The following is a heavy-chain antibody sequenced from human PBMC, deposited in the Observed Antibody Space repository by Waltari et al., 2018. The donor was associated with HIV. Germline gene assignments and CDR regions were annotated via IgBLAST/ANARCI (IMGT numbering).Heavy chain of an antibody. CDR3: ARGDAPLVHSPSDAFHF. J-gene: IGHJ3*01. CDR1: GGYISPYY. CDR2: IFHIGYS. Sequence: QVQLQESGPGLVKPSETLSLTCTVSGGYISPYYWHLIRQSPGKGMEWIAFIFHIGYSKHNTSLESRVTMSVDTSQTLFSLTLNSVTTADTAIYYCARGDAPLVHSPSDAFHFWGQGTLVAVSS. V-gene: IGHV4-59*01. D-gene: IGHD3-16*01.